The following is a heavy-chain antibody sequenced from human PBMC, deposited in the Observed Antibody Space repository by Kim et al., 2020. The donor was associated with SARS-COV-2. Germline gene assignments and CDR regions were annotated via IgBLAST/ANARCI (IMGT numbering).Heavy chain of an antibody. CDR3: ARDQYYYDSSGYYYI. J-gene: IGHJ3*02. CDR2: ISYDGSNK. D-gene: IGHD3-22*01. V-gene: IGHV3-30*04. CDR1: GFTFSSYA. Sequence: GGSLRLSCAASGFTFSSYAMHWVRQAPGKGLEWVAVISYDGSNKYYADSVKGRFTISRDNSKNTLYLQMNSLRAEDTAVYYCARDQYYYDSSGYYYIWG.